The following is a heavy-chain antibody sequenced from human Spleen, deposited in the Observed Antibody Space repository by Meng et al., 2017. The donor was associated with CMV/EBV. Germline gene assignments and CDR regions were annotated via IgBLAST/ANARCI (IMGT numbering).Heavy chain of an antibody. J-gene: IGHJ4*02. Sequence: QVQLQESGPGLVKPSQTLSLTCTVSDGFTTSDDYYWSWIRQPPGKGLEWIGYIHYSGTTYYNPSLKSRIAISLDTSKIQFSLNLNSVTAADAAVYYCARDSPGGYGYFDSWGQGTLVTVSS. D-gene: IGHD5-12*01. V-gene: IGHV4-30-4*01. CDR1: DGFTTSDDYY. CDR2: IHYSGTT. CDR3: ARDSPGGYGYFDS.